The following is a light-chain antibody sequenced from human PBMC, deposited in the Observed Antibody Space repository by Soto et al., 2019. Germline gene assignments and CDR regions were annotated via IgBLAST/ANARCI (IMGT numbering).Light chain of an antibody. CDR3: QQSYSTPRT. V-gene: IGKV1-39*01. CDR1: QSISNY. Sequence: DIQMTQSPSSLSASVGDRVTITCRASQSISNYLNWYQQKPRKAPKLLTYAASSLQSGVPSRFSGSGSWSDFTLTISSLQPEDFATYYCQQSYSTPRTFGQGTKVEIK. CDR2: AAS. J-gene: IGKJ1*01.